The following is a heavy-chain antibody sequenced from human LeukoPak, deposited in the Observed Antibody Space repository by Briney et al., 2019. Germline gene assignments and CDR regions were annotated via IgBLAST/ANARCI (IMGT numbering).Heavy chain of an antibody. J-gene: IGHJ4*02. D-gene: IGHD3-16*01. V-gene: IGHV3-73*01. Sequence: PGGSLRLSCAASGLGLAGSAVHWVRQTSGRGLEWIGCVRSRDKNYATIYGASARGRFTISRDDSRNTASLQMNSLNTDDTAVYYCIRHIEYVVPDSWGQGTLVTVSS. CDR2: VRSRDKNYAT. CDR1: GLGLAGSA. CDR3: IRHIEYVVPDS.